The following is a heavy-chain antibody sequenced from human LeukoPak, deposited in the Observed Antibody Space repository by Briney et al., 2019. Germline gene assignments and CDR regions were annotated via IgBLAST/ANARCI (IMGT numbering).Heavy chain of an antibody. D-gene: IGHD3-22*01. CDR1: GGSFSGYF. Sequence: SETLSLTCAVYGGSFSGYFWSWIRQPPGKGLEWIGEINHSGSTNYNPSLKSRVTISVDTSKNQFSLKLNSVTAADTAVYYCAKSNGYGLIDIWGQGTMVTVSS. J-gene: IGHJ3*02. V-gene: IGHV4-34*01. CDR3: AKSNGYGLIDI. CDR2: INHSGST.